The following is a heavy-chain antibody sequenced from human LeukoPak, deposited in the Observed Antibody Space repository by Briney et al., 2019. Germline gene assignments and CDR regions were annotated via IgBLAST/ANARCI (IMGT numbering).Heavy chain of an antibody. CDR3: ARDGRLGGSDY. CDR2: INGPSNNI. J-gene: IGHJ4*02. D-gene: IGHD3-16*01. V-gene: IGHV3-11*06. Sequence: GGSLRLSCAASGFNFGDYFMSWIRQAPGKGLEWVAFINGPSNNIRYADSVEGRFTISRDNAKNSLYLQMDSLRAEDTAVYYCARDGRLGGSDYWGQGTLVTVSS. CDR1: GFNFGDYF.